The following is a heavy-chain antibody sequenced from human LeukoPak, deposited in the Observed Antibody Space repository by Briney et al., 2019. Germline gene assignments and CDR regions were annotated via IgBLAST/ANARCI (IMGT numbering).Heavy chain of an antibody. CDR3: ARPYNRYSGSYFDY. CDR1: GGSITSQY. V-gene: IGHV4-4*07. D-gene: IGHD1-26*01. Sequence: SETLSLTCTVSGGSITSQYWTWIRQPAGKGLEWIGRIHSRGSTNHNPSLKSRVTMSVDTSKNQFSLKLTSVTAADTALYYCARPYNRYSGSYFDYWGQGTPVTVSS. J-gene: IGHJ4*02. CDR2: IHSRGST.